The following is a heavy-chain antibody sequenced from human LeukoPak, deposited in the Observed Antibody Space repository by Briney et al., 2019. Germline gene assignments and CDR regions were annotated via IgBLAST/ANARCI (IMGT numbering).Heavy chain of an antibody. D-gene: IGHD5-12*01. J-gene: IGHJ4*02. CDR3: ARGGGYASPIGY. CDR2: INHSGST. CDR1: GGSFSDYY. Sequence: PSETLSLTCAFSGGSFSDYYWSWIRQPPGKGLEWIGEINHSGSTNYNPSLKSRVTISVDTSKNQFSLKLSSVTAADTAVYYCARGGGYASPIGYWGQGALVTVSS. V-gene: IGHV4-34*01.